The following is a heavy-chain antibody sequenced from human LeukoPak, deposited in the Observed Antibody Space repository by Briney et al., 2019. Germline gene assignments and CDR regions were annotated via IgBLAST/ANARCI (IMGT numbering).Heavy chain of an antibody. V-gene: IGHV3-30*03. CDR2: ISYDGSDK. CDR3: ARDRVVFNRNYAYYFDY. D-gene: IGHD1-7*01. CDR1: GFTFSDYG. Sequence: GGSLRLSCAASGFTFSDYGMHWVRQAPGKGLEWAAAISYDGSDKYYADSVKGRFTISRDDSKKTLYLQMNSLRAEDTAVYYCARDRVVFNRNYAYYFDYWGQGTLVTVSS. J-gene: IGHJ4*02.